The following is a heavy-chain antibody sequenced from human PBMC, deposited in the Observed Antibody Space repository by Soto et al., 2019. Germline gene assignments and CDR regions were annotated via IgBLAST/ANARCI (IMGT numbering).Heavy chain of an antibody. J-gene: IGHJ4*02. CDR3: ARLVRSPLAVAGMLDY. V-gene: IGHV4-39*01. CDR1: GGSISGIGYH. D-gene: IGHD6-19*01. Sequence: HSQPQCVTCGVLGGSISGIGYHRGWIRKPPGKGLEWIGSIYYSGSTYYNPSLKSRVTISVDTSKNQFSLKLSSVTAADTAVYYCARLVRSPLAVAGMLDYWGQGTLVTVSS. CDR2: IYYSGST.